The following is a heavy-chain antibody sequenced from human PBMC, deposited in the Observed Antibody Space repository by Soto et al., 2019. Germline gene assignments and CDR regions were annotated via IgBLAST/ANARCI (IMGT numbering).Heavy chain of an antibody. CDR2: ISGSGGST. J-gene: IGHJ4*02. CDR3: AKDELVGASTSPYYFDY. D-gene: IGHD1-26*01. CDR1: GFTFSSYA. V-gene: IGHV3-23*01. Sequence: QPGGSLRLSCAASGFTFSSYAMSWVRQAPGKGLEWVSAISGSGGSTYYADSVKGRFTISRDNSKNTLYLQMNSLRAEDTAVYYCAKDELVGASTSPYYFDYWGQGTLVTVSS.